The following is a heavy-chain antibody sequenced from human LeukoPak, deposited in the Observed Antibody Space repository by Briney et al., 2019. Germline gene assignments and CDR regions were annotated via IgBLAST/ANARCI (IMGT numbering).Heavy chain of an antibody. CDR2: ISDSGGNT. J-gene: IGHJ1*01. Sequence: GGSLRLSCAASRFAFSSYAMRWVRQAPGKGLEWVSGISDSGGNTFYADSVKGRFTISRDNSKNTLYLQMNSLRAEDTATYYCAKEWANYPGEYLQYWGQGTLVTVSS. D-gene: IGHD7-27*01. CDR1: RFAFSSYA. CDR3: AKEWANYPGEYLQY. V-gene: IGHV3-23*01.